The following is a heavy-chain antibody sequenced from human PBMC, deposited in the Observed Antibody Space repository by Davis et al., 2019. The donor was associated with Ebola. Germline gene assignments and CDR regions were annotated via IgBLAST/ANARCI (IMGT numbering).Heavy chain of an antibody. D-gene: IGHD3-22*01. J-gene: IGHJ4*02. CDR1: GFTFSDYY. V-gene: IGHV3-11*01. Sequence: PGGSLRLSCAASGFTFSDYYMSWIRQAPGKGLAWVSYISSSGSTIYYADSVKGRFTISRDNAKNSLYLQMNSLRSEDTAVYYCARTPGGYYYDSSGSYFDYWGQGTLVTVSS. CDR2: ISSSGSTI. CDR3: ARTPGGYYYDSSGSYFDY.